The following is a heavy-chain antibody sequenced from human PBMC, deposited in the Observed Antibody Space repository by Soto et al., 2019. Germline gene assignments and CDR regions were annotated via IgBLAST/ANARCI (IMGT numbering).Heavy chain of an antibody. CDR1: GGSISSGDYY. CDR3: ARDRGVGATTDY. CDR2: IFYSGST. D-gene: IGHD1-26*01. J-gene: IGHJ4*02. V-gene: IGHV4-30-4*01. Sequence: VQLQESGPGLVWPSQTLSLTCTVSGGSISSGDYYWSWLRQPPGKGLEWIGYIFYSGSTYYNPSLNSRVTISVDTSKNQFSLKLSSVTAADTAVYYWARDRGVGATTDYWGQGTLVTVSS.